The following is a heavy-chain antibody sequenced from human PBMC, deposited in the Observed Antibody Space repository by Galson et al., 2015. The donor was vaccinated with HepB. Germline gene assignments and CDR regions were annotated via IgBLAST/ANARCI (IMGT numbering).Heavy chain of an antibody. CDR3: AKGRRAGSSSSWYNY. J-gene: IGHJ4*02. CDR2: IWHTVTT. Sequence: TLSLTCVVSGGSISTNNWWSWIRQPPGKGLEGIGDIWHTVTTNYNPSVQSRLTMSLDRSKKQFSLNLTSVSAADTAVYYCAKGRRAGSSSSWYNYWGQGILVTVSA. V-gene: IGHV4/OR15-8*02. CDR1: GGSISTNNW. D-gene: IGHD2-2*02.